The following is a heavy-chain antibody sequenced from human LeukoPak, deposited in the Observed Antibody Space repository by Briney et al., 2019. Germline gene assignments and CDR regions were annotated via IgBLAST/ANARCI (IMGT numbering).Heavy chain of an antibody. CDR3: ARSSTQGGFDP. CDR2: INSDGSIT. Sequence: PGESLRLSCAASGFTFSSYWMHWVRQVPGKGLVWVSRINSDGSITNYADSVKGRFTISRDNAKNSLYLQMNSLRAEDTALYHCARSSTQGGFDPWGQGTLVTVSS. CDR1: GFTFSSYW. V-gene: IGHV3-74*01. D-gene: IGHD2-2*01. J-gene: IGHJ5*02.